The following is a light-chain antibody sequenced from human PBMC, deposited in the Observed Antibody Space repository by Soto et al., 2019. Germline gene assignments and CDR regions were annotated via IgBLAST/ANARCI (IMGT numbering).Light chain of an antibody. CDR1: HSVDNNY. CDR2: GAS. CDR3: QQYGNSPYT. J-gene: IGKJ2*01. V-gene: IGKV3-20*01. Sequence: ESVFTQSLRTLSLSLGERASLSGRASHSVDNNYVAWYQQKPGQAPTLLIHGASYRAAGIPDRFSGSGSGTDFTLTISRLEPEDFAVFHCQQYGNSPYTFGQGTKVDI.